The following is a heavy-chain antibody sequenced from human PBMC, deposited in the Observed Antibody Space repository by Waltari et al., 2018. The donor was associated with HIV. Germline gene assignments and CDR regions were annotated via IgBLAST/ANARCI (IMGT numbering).Heavy chain of an antibody. CDR1: GGSTSSGSYY. Sequence: QVQLQESGPGLVKPSQTLSLTCTVSGGSTSSGSYYWSWIRQPAGKGLEWIGRIYTSGSTNYNPSLKSRVTISVDTSKNQFSLKLSSVTAADTAVYYCASMDKYSSSWYFDYWGQGTLVTVSS. V-gene: IGHV4-61*02. CDR3: ASMDKYSSSWYFDY. D-gene: IGHD6-13*01. CDR2: IYTSGST. J-gene: IGHJ4*02.